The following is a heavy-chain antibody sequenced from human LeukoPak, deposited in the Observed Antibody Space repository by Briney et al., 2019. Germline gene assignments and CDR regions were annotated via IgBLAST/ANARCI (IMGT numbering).Heavy chain of an antibody. D-gene: IGHD3-9*01. J-gene: IGHJ6*02. CDR3: AKSGDYDILTGYYYYGMDV. CDR1: GFTFSSYG. CDR2: ISYDGSNK. Sequence: PGGSLRLSCAASGFTFSSYGMHWVRQAPGKGLEWVAVISYDGSNKYYADSVKGRFTISRDNSKNTLYLQMNSLRAEDTAVYYCAKSGDYDILTGYYYYGMDVWGQGTTVTVSS. V-gene: IGHV3-30*18.